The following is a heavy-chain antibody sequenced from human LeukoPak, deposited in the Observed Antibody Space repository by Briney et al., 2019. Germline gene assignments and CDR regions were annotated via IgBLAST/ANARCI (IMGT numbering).Heavy chain of an antibody. V-gene: IGHV1-8*03. CDR3: ARDPSSGWYPVWYYYYMDV. D-gene: IGHD6-19*01. J-gene: IGHJ6*03. CDR1: GYTFTSYD. Sequence: ASVKVSCKASGYTFTSYDINWVRQATGQGLEWMGWMNPNSGNTGYAQKFQGRITITRNTSISTAYMELSSLRSEDTAVYYCARDPSSGWYPVWYYYYMDVWGKGTTVTVSS. CDR2: MNPNSGNT.